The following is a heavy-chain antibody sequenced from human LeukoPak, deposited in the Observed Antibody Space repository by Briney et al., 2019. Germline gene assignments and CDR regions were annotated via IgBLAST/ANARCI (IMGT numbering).Heavy chain of an antibody. CDR3: ARGGNYFDY. CDR1: GVSISSYY. V-gene: IGHV4-59*01. J-gene: IGHJ4*02. Sequence: MTSETLSPTCTVSGVSISSYYWSWIRQPPGKGLEWIGYIYYSGSTNYNPSLKSRVTISVDTSKNQFSLKLSSVTAADTAVYYCARGGNYFDYWGQGTLVTVSS. D-gene: IGHD2-15*01. CDR2: IYYSGST.